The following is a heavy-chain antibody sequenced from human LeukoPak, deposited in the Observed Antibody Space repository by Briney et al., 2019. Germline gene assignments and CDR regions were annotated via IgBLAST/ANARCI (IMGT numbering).Heavy chain of an antibody. V-gene: IGHV1-69*04. CDR2: IIPILGIA. CDR3: ATDSWKRMGAFNI. CDR1: GGTFSSYA. D-gene: IGHD1-1*01. J-gene: IGHJ3*02. Sequence: ASVKVSCKASGGTFSSYAISWVRQAPGQGLEWMGRIIPILGIANYAQKFQGRVTITADKSTSTAYMELSSLRSEDTAVYYCATDSWKRMGAFNIWGQGTMVTVSS.